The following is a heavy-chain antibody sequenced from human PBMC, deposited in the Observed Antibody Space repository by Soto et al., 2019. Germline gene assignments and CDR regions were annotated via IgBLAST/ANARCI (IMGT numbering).Heavy chain of an antibody. CDR2: ITGSDGNT. J-gene: IGHJ4*02. D-gene: IGHD2-2*01. CDR1: GFTFSSYA. V-gene: IGHV3-23*01. CDR3: AKTVSTTWAFDY. Sequence: GGSPRLSCAASGFTFSSYAMSWVRQAPGKGLEWVSAITGSDGNTYYADSVKGRFTISRDNSKNTLYLQMNSLRADDTAVYYCAKTVSTTWAFDYWGQGTLVTLSS.